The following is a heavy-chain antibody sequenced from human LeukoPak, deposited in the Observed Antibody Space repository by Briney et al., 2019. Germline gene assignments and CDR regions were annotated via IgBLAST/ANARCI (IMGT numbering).Heavy chain of an antibody. J-gene: IGHJ3*02. V-gene: IGHV3-30-3*01. CDR1: GFTFSSYA. CDR2: ISYDGSNK. CDR3: ARVRSLAFDI. Sequence: GRSLRLSCAASGFTFSSYAMHWVRQAPGKGLEWVAVISYDGSNKYYADSVKGRFTISRDNSKNTLYLQMNSLRAEDTAVYYCARVRSLAFDIWGQGTMVTVSS.